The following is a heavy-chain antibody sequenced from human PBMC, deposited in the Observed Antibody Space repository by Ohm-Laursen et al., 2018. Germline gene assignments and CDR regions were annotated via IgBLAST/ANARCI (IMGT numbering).Heavy chain of an antibody. V-gene: IGHV3-23*01. J-gene: IGHJ4*02. CDR1: GFTFSGYA. Sequence: SLRLSCAASGFTFSGYAMSWVRQAPGKGLEWVSVATGSGRYTYYRDSVKGRFTISRDNAQNSLSLQMNSLRAEDTAVYYCSRSMTPGLVDYWGQGTLVTVSS. CDR2: ATGSGRYT. CDR3: SRSMTPGLVDY. D-gene: IGHD2-2*01.